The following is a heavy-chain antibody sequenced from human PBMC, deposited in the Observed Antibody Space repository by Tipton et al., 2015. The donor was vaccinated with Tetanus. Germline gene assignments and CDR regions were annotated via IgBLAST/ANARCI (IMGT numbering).Heavy chain of an antibody. D-gene: IGHD5/OR15-5a*01. V-gene: IGHV3-23*01. CDR3: AKDGCFSVGCLGSDY. J-gene: IGHJ4*02. Sequence: SLRLSCAGSGFTFGSSAMTWVRQAPGKGLEWVSTISGNGDDPFYADSVKGRFTISRDNSKNTLYLQMNSLRAEDTAVYYCAKDGCFSVGCLGSDYWGQGNLVTVSS. CDR1: GFTFGSSA. CDR2: ISGNGDDP.